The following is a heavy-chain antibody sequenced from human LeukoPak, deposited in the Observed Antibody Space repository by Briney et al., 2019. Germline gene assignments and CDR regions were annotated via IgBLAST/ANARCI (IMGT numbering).Heavy chain of an antibody. CDR3: AGSDWEAHQNPDH. Sequence: ASVKVSCKASGYSFTGYYMHWVRQAPGQGLEWMGWINPNSGGTKYAQKFQGRLTTTRDTSISTAYMELSRLRSDDTAVYYCAGSDWEAHQNPDHWGQGTLVTVSS. J-gene: IGHJ4*02. D-gene: IGHD1-26*01. V-gene: IGHV1-2*02. CDR2: INPNSGGT. CDR1: GYSFTGYY.